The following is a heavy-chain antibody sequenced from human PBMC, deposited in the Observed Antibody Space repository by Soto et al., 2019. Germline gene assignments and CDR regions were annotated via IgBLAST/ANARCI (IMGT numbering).Heavy chain of an antibody. D-gene: IGHD6-13*01. CDR1: GYTFTSYG. J-gene: IGHJ4*02. Sequence: QVQLVQSGAEVKKPGASVKVSCKASGYTFTSYGISWVRQAPGQGLEWMGWISAYNGNTNYAQKLQGXVXIXTYXTTSTAYMELRSLRSDDTAVYYCARDGDRGAAAVYWGQGTLVTVSS. CDR2: ISAYNGNT. CDR3: ARDGDRGAAAVY. V-gene: IGHV1-18*01.